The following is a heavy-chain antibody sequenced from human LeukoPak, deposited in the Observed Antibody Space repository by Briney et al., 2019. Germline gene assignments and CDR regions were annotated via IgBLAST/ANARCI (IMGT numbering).Heavy chain of an antibody. D-gene: IGHD2-2*01. CDR2: IIPIFGTA. Sequence: SVKVSCKASGGTLSSYAISWVRQAPGQGLEWMGGIIPIFGTANYAQKFQGRVTITADESTSTAYMELSGLRSEDTAVYYCARGGDCSSTSCSDFYYYYGMDVWGKGTTVTVSS. CDR3: ARGGDCSSTSCSDFYYYYGMDV. CDR1: GGTLSSYA. J-gene: IGHJ6*04. V-gene: IGHV1-69*01.